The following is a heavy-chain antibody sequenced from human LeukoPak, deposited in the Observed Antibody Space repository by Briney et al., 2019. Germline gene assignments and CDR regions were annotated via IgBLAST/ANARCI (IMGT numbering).Heavy chain of an antibody. D-gene: IGHD6-13*01. CDR3: ARDPRYSSSWSQGDYMDV. J-gene: IGHJ6*03. Sequence: GGSLRLSCVVSGLTFNSYSMNWIRQAPGKGLEWVSYISGSSSTIYYADSVQGRFTISRDNAKNSLYLQMNSLRVEDTAVYYCARDPRYSSSWSQGDYMDVWGKGTTVTVSS. V-gene: IGHV3-48*01. CDR2: ISGSSSTI. CDR1: GLTFNSYS.